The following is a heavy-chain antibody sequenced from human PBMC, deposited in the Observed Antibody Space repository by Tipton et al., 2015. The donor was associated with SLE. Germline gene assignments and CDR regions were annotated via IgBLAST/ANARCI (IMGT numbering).Heavy chain of an antibody. CDR3: ARGGFYSNYVGYFDL. D-gene: IGHD4-11*01. J-gene: IGHJ2*01. CDR2: IIPSLGVA. V-gene: IGHV1-69*02. Sequence: QSGPEVKKPGSSVKVSCKASGGTFSVYTISWVRQAPGQGPEWMGRIIPSLGVANYAPKFQGRVTITADKSTSTAYMELSSLRSEDTAVYFCARGGFYSNYVGYFDLWGRGTQVTVSS. CDR1: GGTFSVYT.